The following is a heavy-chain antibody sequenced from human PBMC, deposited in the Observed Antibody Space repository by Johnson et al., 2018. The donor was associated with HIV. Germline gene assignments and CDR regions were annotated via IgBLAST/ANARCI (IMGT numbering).Heavy chain of an antibody. V-gene: IGHV3-20*04. CDR2: INWNGGST. D-gene: IGHD2-21*02. J-gene: IGHJ3*02. CDR1: GFTFDYHD. Sequence: VQLVESGGGVARPGGSLRLSCAASGFTFDYHDMNWVRQAPGKGLEWVSGINWNGGSTGYADSVKGRFTISRDNAKKSLYLQMNSLRAEDTALYYCVRVGKYCGGDCYSGVDAYDIWGQGTVVIVSS. CDR3: VRVGKYCGGDCYSGVDAYDI.